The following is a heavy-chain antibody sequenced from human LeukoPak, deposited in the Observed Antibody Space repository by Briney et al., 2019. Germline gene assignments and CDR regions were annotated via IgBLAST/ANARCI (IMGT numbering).Heavy chain of an antibody. CDR3: ARDIVAAYAFDI. CDR1: GFTVSSNY. CDR2: IYSGGST. J-gene: IGHJ3*02. Sequence: GGSLRPSCAASGFTVSSNYMSWVRQAPGKGLEWVSVIYSGGSTYYADSVKGRFTISRDNSKNTLYLQMNSLRAEDTAVYYCARDIVAAYAFDIWGQGTMVTVSS. D-gene: IGHD5-12*01. V-gene: IGHV3-66*01.